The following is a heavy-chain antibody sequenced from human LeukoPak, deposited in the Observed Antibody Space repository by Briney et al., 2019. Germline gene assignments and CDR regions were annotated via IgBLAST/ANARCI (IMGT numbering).Heavy chain of an antibody. CDR2: IRSDTKTI. V-gene: IGHV3-48*01. D-gene: IGHD7-27*01. CDR3: ARDQNWVFDY. Sequence: AGGSLRLSGAASGFTFNNDPMNWVRQAPGKGLEWVAHIRSDTKTIVYADSVKGRFIISRDNAKNSLSLQMNSLRVEDTAVYYCARDQNWVFDYWGQGTLVTVSS. CDR1: GFTFNNDP. J-gene: IGHJ4*02.